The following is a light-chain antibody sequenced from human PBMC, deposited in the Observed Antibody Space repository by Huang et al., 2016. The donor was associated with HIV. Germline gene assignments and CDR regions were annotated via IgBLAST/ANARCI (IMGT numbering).Light chain of an antibody. J-gene: IGKJ1*01. CDR2: WAS. CDR1: QSLLYRSTNTNY. V-gene: IGKV4-1*01. Sequence: IVMTQSPESLAVSRGERASIHCKSSQSLLYRSTNTNYLAWYQKKQGHPPTLLIYWASVRDVGVPERFSGGGSGTNFTLTINSLQADDVAVYYCQQHYGRQSTFGQGT. CDR3: QQHYGRQST.